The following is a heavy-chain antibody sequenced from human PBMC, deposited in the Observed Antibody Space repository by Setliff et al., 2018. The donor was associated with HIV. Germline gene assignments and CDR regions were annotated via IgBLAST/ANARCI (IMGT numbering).Heavy chain of an antibody. CDR3: ATIRAYYYDSSGQEYCQY. D-gene: IGHD3-22*01. V-gene: IGHV1-24*01. CDR2: FDPEDGET. Sequence: ASVKVSCNVSGYSLTDLTIHWVRQAPGKGLEWMGGFDPEDGETVYAQKLQGRVTMTEDTSTDTAYMELSSLRSEDTAMYYCATIRAYYYDSSGQEYCQYWGHGTLVTVSS. J-gene: IGHJ1*01. CDR1: GYSLTDLT.